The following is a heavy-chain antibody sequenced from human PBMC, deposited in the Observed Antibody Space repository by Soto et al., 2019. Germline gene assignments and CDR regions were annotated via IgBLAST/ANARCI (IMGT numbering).Heavy chain of an antibody. D-gene: IGHD3-16*01. Sequence: SVKVSCKASGGSFSSSAISWVRQAPAQGLEWMGEIIPVFDKANYAQNFQGRLTITADEPTGTVFMQLSSLRSEDTAVYFCARLRRGWGDAFDLWGLGTVVTVSS. CDR3: ARLRRGWGDAFDL. CDR2: IIPVFDKA. CDR1: GGSFSSSA. V-gene: IGHV1-69*13. J-gene: IGHJ3*01.